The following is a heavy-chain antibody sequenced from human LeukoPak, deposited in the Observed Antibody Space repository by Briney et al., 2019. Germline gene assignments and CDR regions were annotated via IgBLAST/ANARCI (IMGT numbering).Heavy chain of an antibody. Sequence: GGSLRLSCAASGFTFRNYVIHWVRQAPGKGLEWVAVTSSDLNVKLYADSVKGRFTISRDNSRSTLYLQMNSLRPEDTAIYYCAREGYYGSGSPPSLYSDYWGQGTLVTVSS. V-gene: IGHV3-30-3*01. CDR2: TSSDLNVK. CDR3: AREGYYGSGSPPSLYSDY. J-gene: IGHJ4*02. D-gene: IGHD3-10*01. CDR1: GFTFRNYV.